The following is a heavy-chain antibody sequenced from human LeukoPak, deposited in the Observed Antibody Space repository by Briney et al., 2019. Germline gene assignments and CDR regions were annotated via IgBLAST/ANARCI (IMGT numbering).Heavy chain of an antibody. V-gene: IGHV3-48*03. D-gene: IGHD2-2*01. CDR1: GFTFSSYE. CDR3: ASYCSSTSCYEGPHY. CDR2: ISSSGSTI. J-gene: IGHJ4*02. Sequence: PGGSLRLSCAASGFTFSSYEVNWVRQAPGKGLEWVSYISSSGSTIYYADSVKGRFTISRDNAKNSLYLQMNSLRAEDTAVYYCASYCSSTSCYEGPHYWGQGTLVTVSS.